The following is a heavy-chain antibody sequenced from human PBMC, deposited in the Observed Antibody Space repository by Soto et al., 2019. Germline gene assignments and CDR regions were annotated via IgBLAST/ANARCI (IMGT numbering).Heavy chain of an antibody. V-gene: IGHV4-59*08. Sequence: SETLSLTCTVSGGSISSYYWSWIRQPPGKGLEWIGYIYYSGSTNYNPSLKSRVTISVDTSKNQFSLKLSSVTAADAAVYYCARSDLWFGVNNGMDFWGQGTTVTVSS. D-gene: IGHD3-10*01. CDR2: IYYSGST. CDR1: GGSISSYY. J-gene: IGHJ6*02. CDR3: ARSDLWFGVNNGMDF.